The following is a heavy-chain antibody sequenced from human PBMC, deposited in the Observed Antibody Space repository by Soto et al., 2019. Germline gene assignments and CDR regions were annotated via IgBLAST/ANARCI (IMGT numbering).Heavy chain of an antibody. CDR1: GYTFTSYA. V-gene: IGHV1-3*01. D-gene: IGHD6-19*01. CDR2: INAGNGNT. Sequence: ASVKVSCKASGYTFTSYAMHWVRQAPGQRLEWMGWINAGNGNTKYSQKFQGRVTITRDTSASTAYMELSSLRSGDTAVYYCARDSSGWYDYYYYGMDVWGQGTTVTVSS. J-gene: IGHJ6*02. CDR3: ARDSSGWYDYYYYGMDV.